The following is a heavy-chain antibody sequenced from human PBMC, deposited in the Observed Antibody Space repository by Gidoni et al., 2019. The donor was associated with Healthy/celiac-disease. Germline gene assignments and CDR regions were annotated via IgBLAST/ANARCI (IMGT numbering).Heavy chain of an antibody. CDR2: INHSGST. D-gene: IGHD2-2*01. CDR3: ARTSRFYCSSTSCYPRNYYYGMDV. CDR1: GGSCSGYY. J-gene: IGHJ6*02. V-gene: IGHV4-34*01. Sequence: QVQLQQWGAGLLKPSETLALTCAVYGGSCSGYYWSWICKPPGKGLEWIGEINHSGSTNYNPSLKSRVTISVDTSKNQFSLKLSSVTAADTAVYYCARTSRFYCSSTSCYPRNYYYGMDVWGQGTTVTVSS.